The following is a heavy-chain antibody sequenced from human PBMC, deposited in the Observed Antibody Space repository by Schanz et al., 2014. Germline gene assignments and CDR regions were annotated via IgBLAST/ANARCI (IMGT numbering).Heavy chain of an antibody. CDR3: AKQIHYDILTVTRN. V-gene: IGHV3-23*01. D-gene: IGHD3-9*01. Sequence: EVQLLESGGGLVQPGGSLRLSCAASGFTFSSYAMSWVRQAPGKGLEWVSALSGSGGSTYYADSVKGRFTISRDNSKNTLYLQMSSLRAEDTDVDCCAKQIHYDILTVTRNWGQGTLVTVSS. CDR2: LSGSGGST. CDR1: GFTFSSYA. J-gene: IGHJ4*02.